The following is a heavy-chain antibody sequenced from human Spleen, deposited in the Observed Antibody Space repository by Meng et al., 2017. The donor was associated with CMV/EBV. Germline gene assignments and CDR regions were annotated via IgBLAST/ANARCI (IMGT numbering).Heavy chain of an antibody. CDR2: ISSSGSTI. CDR1: GFTFSSYE. CDR3: ARVKDGDYHSFDY. V-gene: IGHV3-48*03. Sequence: GGSLRLSCAASGFTFSSYEMNWVRQAPGKGLEWVSYISSSGSTIYYADSVKGRFTISRDNAENSLYLQMNSLRAEDTAVYYCARVKDGDYHSFDYWGQGTLVTVSS. D-gene: IGHD4-17*01. J-gene: IGHJ4*02.